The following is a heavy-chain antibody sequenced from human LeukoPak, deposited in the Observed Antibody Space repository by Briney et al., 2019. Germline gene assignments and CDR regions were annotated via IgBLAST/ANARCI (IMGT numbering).Heavy chain of an antibody. CDR1: PGSMYSGLYY. Sequence: SQTLSLTCAVSPGSMYSGLYYCTWIRQPAGKGLEWISRISKNGGAAYNPSRRTRAALTVDTSNNHVSLKLTFVTASDTAVYYCARETKVIYSASWGLYDTYYYIDAWGKGTTVTVSS. J-gene: IGHJ6*03. V-gene: IGHV4-61*02. CDR2: ISKNGGA. D-gene: IGHD5/OR15-5a*01. CDR3: ARETKVIYSASWGLYDTYYYIDA.